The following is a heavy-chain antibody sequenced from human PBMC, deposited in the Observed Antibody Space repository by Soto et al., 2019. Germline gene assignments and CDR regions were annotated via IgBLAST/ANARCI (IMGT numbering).Heavy chain of an antibody. D-gene: IGHD2-15*01. CDR2: IIPIFGTA. J-gene: IGHJ3*02. CDR1: GGTFSSYA. CDR3: AREDCSGGSCYGAFDI. V-gene: IGHV1-69*13. Sequence: SVKVSCDASGGTFSSYAISWVRQAPGQGLEWMGGIIPIFGTANYAQKFQGRVTITADESTSTAYMELSSLRSEDTAVYYCAREDCSGGSCYGAFDIWGQGTMVTVSS.